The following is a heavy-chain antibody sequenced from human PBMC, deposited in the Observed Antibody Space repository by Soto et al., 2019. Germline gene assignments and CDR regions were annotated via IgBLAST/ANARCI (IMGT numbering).Heavy chain of an antibody. CDR2: IYYSGST. D-gene: IGHD6-25*01. J-gene: IGHJ6*03. V-gene: IGHV4-39*01. CDR3: ATQRGGAWDPYYSYMDV. Sequence: SETLSLTCTVSGGSISSTSYYWGWIRQPPGKGLEWIGSIYYSGSTYYNPSLKSRVTISVDTSKNQFSLKLSSVTAADTAVHYCATQRGGAWDPYYSYMDVWGKGTTVTVSS. CDR1: GGSISSTSYY.